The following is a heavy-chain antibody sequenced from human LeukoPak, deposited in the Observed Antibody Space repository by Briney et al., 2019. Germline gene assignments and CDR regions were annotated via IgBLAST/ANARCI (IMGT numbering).Heavy chain of an antibody. V-gene: IGHV3-30-3*01. J-gene: IGHJ4*02. CDR1: GFTLSNFA. CDR3: ARDRDTAMGL. D-gene: IGHD5-18*01. CDR2: ISYDGNDK. Sequence: GGSLRLSCAASGFTLSNFAVHWVRQSPGKGLEWVAIISYDGNDKYYTDSVKGRFTISRDKSKNTLYLQMNSLRAEDTAVYYCARDRDTAMGLWGQGTLVTVSS.